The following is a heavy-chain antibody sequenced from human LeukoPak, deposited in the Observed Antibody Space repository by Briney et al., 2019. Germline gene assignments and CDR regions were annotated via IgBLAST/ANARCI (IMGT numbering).Heavy chain of an antibody. V-gene: IGHV3-48*04. Sequence: GGSLRLSCAASGFTFSSYSMNWVRQAPGKGLEWISYISSSDSTTYYADSVKGRFTISRDNAKNTMYLQMNILRAEDTAVYYCARESRNTGYIPDYWGQGTLVTVSS. D-gene: IGHD3-9*01. CDR3: ARESRNTGYIPDY. CDR1: GFTFSSYS. J-gene: IGHJ4*02. CDR2: ISSSDSTT.